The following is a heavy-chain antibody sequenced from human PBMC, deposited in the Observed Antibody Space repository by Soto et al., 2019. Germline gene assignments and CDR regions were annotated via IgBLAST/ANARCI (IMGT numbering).Heavy chain of an antibody. CDR3: TKGATSPFDS. CDR1: GFTFSYYC. D-gene: IGHD3-16*01. Sequence: RRLSCAASGFTFSYYCMHWVRQAPGKVLEWLAVISYDVSKKFYADSVKGRVTISADNSINTAYLHLLNLKASDTAIYYCTKGATSPFDSWGQGTRVTVSS. J-gene: IGHJ4*02. CDR2: ISYDVSKK. V-gene: IGHV3-30*18.